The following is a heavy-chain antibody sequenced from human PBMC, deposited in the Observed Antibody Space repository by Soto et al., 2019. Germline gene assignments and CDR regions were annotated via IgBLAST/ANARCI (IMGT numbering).Heavy chain of an antibody. V-gene: IGHV3-30*18. CDR1: GFNFDNYG. Sequence: GGSLRLSCQASGFNFDNYGMHWVRRAPGKGLEWVAVITYDGSNKYYADSVKGRFTISRDNSKNTLSLHLNTLKPEDTAVYHCAKDRVGGTFYTPLGFWGQGTLVTVSS. J-gene: IGHJ4*02. CDR2: ITYDGSNK. D-gene: IGHD1-7*01. CDR3: AKDRVGGTFYTPLGF.